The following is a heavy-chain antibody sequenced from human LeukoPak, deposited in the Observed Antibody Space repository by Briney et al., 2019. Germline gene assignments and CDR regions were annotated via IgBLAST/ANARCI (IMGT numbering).Heavy chain of an antibody. Sequence: GGSLRLSCAASGFTFSNAWMSWVRQAPGKGLEWVGRIKSKTDGGTTDYVAPVKGRFTISRDDSKNTLYLQMNRLKTEDTAMYCCVTFQGDRWGQGTLVTVSS. V-gene: IGHV3-15*01. CDR1: GFTFSNAW. CDR2: IKSKTDGGTT. CDR3: VTFQGDR. J-gene: IGHJ5*02. D-gene: IGHD2/OR15-2a*01.